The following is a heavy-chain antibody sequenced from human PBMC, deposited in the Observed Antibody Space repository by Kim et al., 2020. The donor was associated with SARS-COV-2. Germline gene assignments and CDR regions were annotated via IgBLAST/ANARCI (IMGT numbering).Heavy chain of an antibody. CDR2: ST. J-gene: IGHJ4*02. Sequence: STNYNPSLKGRVTISVDTSKNQFSLKLSSVTAADTAVYYCARDHSGYADYWGQGTLVTVSS. D-gene: IGHD3-22*01. V-gene: IGHV4-59*01. CDR3: ARDHSGYADY.